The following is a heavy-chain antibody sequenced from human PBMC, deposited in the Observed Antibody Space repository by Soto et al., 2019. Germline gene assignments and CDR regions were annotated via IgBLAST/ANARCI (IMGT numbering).Heavy chain of an antibody. CDR3: ARMPAVPRFDP. V-gene: IGHV3-23*01. J-gene: IGHJ5*02. CDR2: IIGSSDNT. D-gene: IGHD2-2*01. CDR1: GFTFSNYV. Sequence: EVQLLESGGGLVQPGGSLRLSCAASGFTFSNYVMSWVRQAPGKGLEWVATIIGSSDNTYYADSVKGRFTISRDNSQNTLNLQMNSLRAEDTAVYYCARMPAVPRFDPWGKGTLFTVSP.